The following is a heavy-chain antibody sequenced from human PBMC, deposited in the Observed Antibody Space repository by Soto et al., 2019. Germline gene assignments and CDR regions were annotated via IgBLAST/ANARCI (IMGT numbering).Heavy chain of an antibody. V-gene: IGHV4-39*01. CDR2: SYYSWST. Sequence: QLQLQESGPGLVKPSETLSLTCTVSGGSISSSSDYWGWIRQPPGKGLEWIGSSYYSWSTYYNPSLKSRVTRSLDTYKNQFSLQLSSVTAADTAVYYCARHGNIVVVVGDNWFDPWGQGTLVTVSS. CDR3: ARHGNIVVVVGDNWFDP. D-gene: IGHD2-15*01. CDR1: GGSISSSSDY. J-gene: IGHJ5*02.